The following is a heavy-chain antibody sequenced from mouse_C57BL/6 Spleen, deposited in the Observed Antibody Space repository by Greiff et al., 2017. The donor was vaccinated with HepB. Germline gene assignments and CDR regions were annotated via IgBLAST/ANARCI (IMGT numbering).Heavy chain of an antibody. D-gene: IGHD1-1*01. V-gene: IGHV1-81*01. CDR1: GYTFTSYG. CDR2: IYPRSGNT. J-gene: IGHJ4*01. Sequence: VKLVESGAELARPGASVKLSCKASGYTFTSYGISWVKQRTGQGLEWIGEIYPRSGNTYYNEKFKGKATLTADKSSSTAYMELRSLTSEDSAVYFCARGNYGSRGAMDYWGQGTAVTVSS. CDR3: ARGNYGSRGAMDY.